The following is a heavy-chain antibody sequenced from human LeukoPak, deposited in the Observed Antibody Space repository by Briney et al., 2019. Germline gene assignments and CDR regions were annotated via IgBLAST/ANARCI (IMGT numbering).Heavy chain of an antibody. CDR1: GGSISGYY. J-gene: IGHJ4*02. D-gene: IGHD3-16*01. V-gene: IGHV4-59*08. CDR2: IYYSGSA. Sequence: SETLSPTCTVSGGSISGYYWSWVRQSPGKGLEWVGYIYYSGSANYNPSLKSRVPISLHTSKNQFSLRLISATAADTAVYYCARRPPWVYYFDYWGQGALVTVSS. CDR3: ARRPPWVYYFDY.